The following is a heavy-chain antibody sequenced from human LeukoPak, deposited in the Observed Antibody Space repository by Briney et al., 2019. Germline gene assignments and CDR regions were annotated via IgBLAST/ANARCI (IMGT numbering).Heavy chain of an antibody. CDR3: ARVQSRLSWFDP. Sequence: SETLSLTCNVSGGSIISSSYYWGWIRQPPGKGLEWIGTIYYTGSTYYNPSLKSRVTISVDTSKNQFSLKLNSVTAADTAVYYCARVQSRLSWFDPWGQGTLVTVSS. CDR1: GGSIISSSYY. V-gene: IGHV4-39*07. J-gene: IGHJ5*02. CDR2: IYYTGST.